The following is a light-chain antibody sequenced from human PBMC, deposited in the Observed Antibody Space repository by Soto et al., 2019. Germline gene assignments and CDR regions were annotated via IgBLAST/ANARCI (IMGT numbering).Light chain of an antibody. Sequence: EIVMTQSPATLSVSPGGRATLSCRASQSISDTLAWYQQKPGQAPRLLIHGASTRATGFPARFSGSGSGTGFTLTISSLQSEDFAVYYCKQYNNWPWTFGQGTKVEIK. CDR1: QSISDT. J-gene: IGKJ1*01. CDR2: GAS. V-gene: IGKV3-15*01. CDR3: KQYNNWPWT.